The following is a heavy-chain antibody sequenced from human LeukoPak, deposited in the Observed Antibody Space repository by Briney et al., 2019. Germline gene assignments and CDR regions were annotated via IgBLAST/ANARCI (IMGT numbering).Heavy chain of an antibody. D-gene: IGHD5-18*01. CDR3: ASPGYGYGYDYGDRLYPGSYYYMDV. CDR1: GGSISSSSYY. Sequence: SETLSLTCTVSGGSISSSSYYWGWIRQPPGKGLEWIGSIYYSGSTYYNPSLKSRVTISVDTSKNQFSLKLSSVTAADTAVYYCASPGYGYGYDYGDRLYPGSYYYMDVWGKGTTVTVSS. V-gene: IGHV4-39*01. CDR2: IYYSGST. J-gene: IGHJ6*03.